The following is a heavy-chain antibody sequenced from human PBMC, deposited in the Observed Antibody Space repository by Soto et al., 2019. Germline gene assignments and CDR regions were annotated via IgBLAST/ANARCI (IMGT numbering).Heavy chain of an antibody. Sequence: QVQLVQSGAEVKKPGASVKVSCKASGYTFTGYYMHWVRQAPGQGLEWMGGIIPIFGTANYAQKFKGRVTITADESTSTAYMELSSLRSEDTAVYYCARASCSGGSCYSGGNYYYYGMDVWGQGTTVTVSS. CDR2: IIPIFGTA. CDR3: ARASCSGGSCYSGGNYYYYGMDV. D-gene: IGHD2-15*01. J-gene: IGHJ6*02. CDR1: GYTFTGYY. V-gene: IGHV1-69*01.